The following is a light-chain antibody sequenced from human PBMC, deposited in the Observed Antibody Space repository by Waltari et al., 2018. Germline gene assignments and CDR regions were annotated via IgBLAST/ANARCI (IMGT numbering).Light chain of an antibody. CDR2: EKH. J-gene: IGLJ3*02. Sequence: QSVLTQPPSVSAAPGQRVTISCSGSSSNIGSRSVSWYQQVPGTAPKLLIYEKHKRPSGMSDPFSGSKSGTSATLGITGLQTGDEADYYCGTWDVSPGAGAFGGGTKLTVL. CDR1: SSNIGSRS. CDR3: GTWDVSPGAGA. V-gene: IGLV1-51*02.